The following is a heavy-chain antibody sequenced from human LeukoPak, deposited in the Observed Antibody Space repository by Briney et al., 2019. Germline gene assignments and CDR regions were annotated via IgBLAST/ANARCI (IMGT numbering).Heavy chain of an antibody. V-gene: IGHV3-23*01. CDR3: AKVTYGSGTYGAFDS. D-gene: IGHD3-10*01. CDR2: ISGSGDYT. Sequence: GGSLRLSCAASGFTFGSYWMTWVRQAPGKGLEWVSTISGSGDYTYYADSVKGRFTISRDNSKNTLYLQMNSLRAEDTAVYYCAKVTYGSGTYGAFDSWGQGTLVTVSS. J-gene: IGHJ4*02. CDR1: GFTFGSYW.